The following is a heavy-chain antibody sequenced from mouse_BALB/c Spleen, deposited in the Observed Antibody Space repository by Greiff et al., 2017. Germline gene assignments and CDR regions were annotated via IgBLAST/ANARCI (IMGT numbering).Heavy chain of an antibody. CDR1: GYSITSDYA. CDR3: ATGKGAWFAY. J-gene: IGHJ3*01. D-gene: IGHD4-1*01. V-gene: IGHV3-2*02. CDR2: ISYSGST. Sequence: DVQLQESGPGLVKPSQSLSLTCTVTGYSITSDYAWNWIRQFPGNKLEWMGYISYSGSTSYNPSLKSRISITRDTSKNQFFLQLNSVTTEDTATYYCATGKGAWFAYWGQGTLVTVSA.